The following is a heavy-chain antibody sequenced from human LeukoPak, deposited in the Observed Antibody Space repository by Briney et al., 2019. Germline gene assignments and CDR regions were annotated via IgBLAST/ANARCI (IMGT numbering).Heavy chain of an antibody. CDR3: AREVNYYDSSGYYCDY. J-gene: IGHJ4*02. V-gene: IGHV1-2*02. CDR2: INPNSGGT. Sequence: ASVKVSCKASGYTFTGYYMHWVRQAPGQGLEWMGWINPNSGGTNYAQEFQGRVTMTRDTSISTAYMELSRLRSDDTAVYYCAREVNYYDSSGYYCDYWGQGTLVTVSS. CDR1: GYTFTGYY. D-gene: IGHD3-22*01.